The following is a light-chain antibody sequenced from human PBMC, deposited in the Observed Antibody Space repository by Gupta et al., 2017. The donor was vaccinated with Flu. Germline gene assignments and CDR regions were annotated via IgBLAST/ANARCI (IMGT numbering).Light chain of an antibody. Sequence: DVVMTQSPPSLHVTLGQPASISCRSSQSLVHNDGNTYLNWFQHRPGQSPRRLIYKVCNPHAGHTDRFSGSGPCTDRILQISSGEAEDVGVYYCMQGAHGPHTWTFGQGTKVEIK. V-gene: IGKV2-30*02. J-gene: IGKJ1*01. CDR3: MQGAHGPHTWT. CDR1: QSLVHNDGNTY. CDR2: KVC.